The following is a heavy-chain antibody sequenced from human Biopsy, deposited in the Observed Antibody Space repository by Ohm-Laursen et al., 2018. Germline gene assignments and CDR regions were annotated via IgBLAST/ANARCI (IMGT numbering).Heavy chain of an antibody. CDR2: NIPILGTG. CDR1: EGTFSNYG. D-gene: IGHD2-15*01. CDR3: AKGQDLRGGAEYFQH. Sequence: ASVKVSCKAPEGTFSNYGVNWVRQAPGQGLEWLGGNIPILGTGNYAQKFQDRVTVAADTSTSTATMELRSLRSDDTAVYYCAKGQDLRGGAEYFQHWGQGALVTVPS. J-gene: IGHJ1*01. V-gene: IGHV1-69*06.